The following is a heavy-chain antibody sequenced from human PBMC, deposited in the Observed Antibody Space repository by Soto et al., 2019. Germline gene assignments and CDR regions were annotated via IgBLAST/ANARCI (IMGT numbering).Heavy chain of an antibody. CDR1: GFTFSSYS. Sequence: GGSLRLSCAASGFTFSSYSMNWVRQAPGKGLEWVSYISSSSGTIYYADSVKGRFTISRDNAKNSLSLQMNSLRADDTAVYYCARDGGMTDYYYYMDVWGKGTTVTVSS. CDR2: ISSSSGTI. V-gene: IGHV3-48*01. J-gene: IGHJ6*03. D-gene: IGHD3-16*01. CDR3: ARDGGMTDYYYYMDV.